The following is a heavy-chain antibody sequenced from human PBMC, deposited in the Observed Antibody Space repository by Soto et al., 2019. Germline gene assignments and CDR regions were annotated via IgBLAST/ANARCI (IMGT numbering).Heavy chain of an antibody. D-gene: IGHD3-22*01. CDR1: GGTFSSYA. CDR3: ARGPAGYYDSSGKFDY. Sequence: VASVKVSCKASGGTFSSYAISWVRQAPGQGLEWMGGIIPIFGTANYAQKFQGRVTITADESTSTAYMELSSLRSEDTAVYYCARGPAGYYDSSGKFDYWGQGTLVTVSS. V-gene: IGHV1-69*13. J-gene: IGHJ4*02. CDR2: IIPIFGTA.